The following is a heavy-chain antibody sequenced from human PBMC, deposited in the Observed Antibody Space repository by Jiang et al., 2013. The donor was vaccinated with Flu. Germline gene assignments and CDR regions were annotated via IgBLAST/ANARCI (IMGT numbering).Heavy chain of an antibody. CDR3: AHRHLPTYDYSDYFDY. D-gene: IGHD4-11*01. Sequence: RYSPSLRSRLTITKDTSKNQVALTMTNMDPLDTATYYCAHRHLPTYDYSDYFDYWGQGTLVTVSS. V-gene: IGHV2-5*01. J-gene: IGHJ4*02.